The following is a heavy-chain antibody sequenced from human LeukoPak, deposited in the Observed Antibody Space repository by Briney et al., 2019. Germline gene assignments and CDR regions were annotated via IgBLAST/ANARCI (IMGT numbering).Heavy chain of an antibody. CDR2: INPNSGGT. D-gene: IGHD2-2*01. Sequence: ASVKVSCRASGYTFIGYYMHWVRQAPGQGLEWVGRINPNSGGTNYAQKFQGRVTMTRDTSISTAYMELSRLRSDDTAVYYCARADCSSTSCLNAFDIWGQGTMVTVYS. J-gene: IGHJ3*02. V-gene: IGHV1-2*06. CDR1: GYTFIGYY. CDR3: ARADCSSTSCLNAFDI.